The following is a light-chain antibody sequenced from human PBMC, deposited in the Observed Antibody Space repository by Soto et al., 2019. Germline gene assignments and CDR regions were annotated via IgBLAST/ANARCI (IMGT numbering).Light chain of an antibody. CDR1: NIGDKR. V-gene: IGLV3-21*04. CDR3: QVWDIMTDNYV. Sequence: SYELTQPPSVSVAPEKTATITCGGDNIGDKRVHWYRQKPGQAPVVLISYDSDRPSGIPERFSGSNSGNTATLTISRVEAGDEADYYCQVWDIMTDNYVFGGGTKVTVL. J-gene: IGLJ1*01. CDR2: YDS.